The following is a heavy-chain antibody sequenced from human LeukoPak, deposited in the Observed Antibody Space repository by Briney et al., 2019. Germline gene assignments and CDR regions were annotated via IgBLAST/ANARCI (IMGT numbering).Heavy chain of an antibody. CDR3: ARRAGAYSHPYDY. CDR2: ISGSGGST. Sequence: GGSVRLSCAASGFTFSSYAMSWARQAPGKGLEWVSAISGSGGSTYYADSVKGRFTISRDNSKNTLYLQMNSLRAEDTAVYYCARRAGAYSHPYDYWGQGTLVTVSS. V-gene: IGHV3-23*01. CDR1: GFTFSSYA. J-gene: IGHJ4*02. D-gene: IGHD4/OR15-4a*01.